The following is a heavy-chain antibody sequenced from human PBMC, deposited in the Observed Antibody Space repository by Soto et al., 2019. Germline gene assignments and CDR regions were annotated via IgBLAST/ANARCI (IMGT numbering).Heavy chain of an antibody. Sequence: QITLKESGPTLVKPTQTLTLTCTFSGFSLSTSGVGVGWIRQPPGKALEWLAVIYWDDDKRYSPSLKSRLTITKDPSKNQVVLTMTSMDPVDTATYFCAHRRQPPYFDYWGQGTLVTVSS. CDR1: GFSLSTSGVG. J-gene: IGHJ4*02. CDR3: AHRRQPPYFDY. CDR2: IYWDDDK. V-gene: IGHV2-5*02.